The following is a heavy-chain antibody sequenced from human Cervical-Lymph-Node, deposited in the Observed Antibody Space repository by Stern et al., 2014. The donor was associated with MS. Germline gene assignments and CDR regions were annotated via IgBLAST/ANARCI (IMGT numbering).Heavy chain of an antibody. V-gene: IGHV2-5*09. CDR2: IYWDYVK. J-gene: IGHJ4*02. Sequence: QVTLKDSGPTLVKPTQTVTLTCTLSGFSVATAGVGVGWIRQPPGKALEWLAAIYWDYVKFDHPSLKNRLTIIKDTSKNQVVLTMTNVDPVDPATYYCAHSRVKYCRGGTCYSSLFDYWGQGTLVTVSS. CDR1: GFSVATAGVG. CDR3: AHSRVKYCRGGTCYSSLFDY. D-gene: IGHD2-15*01.